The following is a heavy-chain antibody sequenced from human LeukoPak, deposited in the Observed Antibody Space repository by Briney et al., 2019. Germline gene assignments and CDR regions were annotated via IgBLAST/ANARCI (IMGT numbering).Heavy chain of an antibody. CDR3: AGSIAYSSSWYGEGSNWFDP. CDR1: GDSVSSNSAA. D-gene: IGHD6-13*01. J-gene: IGHJ5*02. V-gene: IGHV6-1*01. CDR2: TYYRSKWYN. Sequence: SQTLSLTCAISGDSVSSNSAAWNWTRQSPSRGLEWLGRTYYRSKWYNDYAVSVKSRITINPDTSKNQFSLQLNSVTPEDTAVYYCAGSIAYSSSWYGEGSNWFDPWGQGTLVTVSS.